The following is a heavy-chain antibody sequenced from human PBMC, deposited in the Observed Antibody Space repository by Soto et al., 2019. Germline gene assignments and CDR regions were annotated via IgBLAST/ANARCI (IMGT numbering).Heavy chain of an antibody. CDR2: IWYDGSNK. Sequence: GGSLRLSCAASGFTFSSYGMHWVRQAPGKGLEWVAVIWYDGSNKYYADSVKGRFTISRDNSKNTLYLQMNSLRAEDTAVYYCARAGYCSSTSCYRNYYYYYYMDVWGKGTTVTVSS. D-gene: IGHD2-2*02. V-gene: IGHV3-33*01. CDR3: ARAGYCSSTSCYRNYYYYYYMDV. J-gene: IGHJ6*03. CDR1: GFTFSSYG.